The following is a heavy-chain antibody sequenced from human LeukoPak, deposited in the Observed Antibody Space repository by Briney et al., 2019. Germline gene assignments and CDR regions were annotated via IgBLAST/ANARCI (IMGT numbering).Heavy chain of an antibody. V-gene: IGHV4-34*01. Sequence: MSSETLSLTCAVYGGSFSGYYWSWIRQPPGKGLEWIGEINHSGSTNYNPSLKSRVTISVDTSKNQFSLKLSSVTAADTAVYYCARPGDDDAFDIWGQGTMVTVSS. J-gene: IGHJ3*02. D-gene: IGHD2-21*02. CDR3: ARPGDDDAFDI. CDR2: INHSGST. CDR1: GGSFSGYY.